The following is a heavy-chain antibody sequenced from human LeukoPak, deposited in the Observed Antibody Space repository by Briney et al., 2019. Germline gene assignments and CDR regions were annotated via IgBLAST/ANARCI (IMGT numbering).Heavy chain of an antibody. D-gene: IGHD2-2*01. J-gene: IGHJ4*02. Sequence: PSETLSLTCTVSGGSISSGSYYWSWIRQPAGKGLEWIGRIYTSGSTNYNPSLKSRVTISVDTSKNQFSLKLSSVTAADTAVYYCAREGSTSCYGACPLDYWGQGTLVTVSS. CDR1: GGSISSGSYY. CDR3: AREGSTSCYGACPLDY. CDR2: IYTSGST. V-gene: IGHV4-61*02.